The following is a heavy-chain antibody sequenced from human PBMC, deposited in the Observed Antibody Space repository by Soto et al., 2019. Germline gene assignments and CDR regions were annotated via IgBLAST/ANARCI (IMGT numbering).Heavy chain of an antibody. D-gene: IGHD3-22*01. CDR3: ARGYYDSGGSSNTFDI. CDR1: GASISPSY. Sequence: QVYLQESGPGLVKPSETLSLTCTVSGASISPSYWSWIRQPPGKGLEWVGYIRHSGSTNSNPSLKSRVSISVDTSKNQFSLKLSSVTAADTAVYYCARGYYDSGGSSNTFDIWGQGTMVTVSS. CDR2: IRHSGST. V-gene: IGHV4-59*01. J-gene: IGHJ3*02.